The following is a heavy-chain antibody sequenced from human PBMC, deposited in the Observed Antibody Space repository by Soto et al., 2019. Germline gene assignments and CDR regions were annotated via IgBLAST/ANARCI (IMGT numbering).Heavy chain of an antibody. J-gene: IGHJ6*02. Sequence: APVKGCLKASGFSSNIYGISWVQQAPGPGLEWMGWISAYNGNTNYAQKLKGRLTMTTDTSTSTAYMELRRLISDDTAGYYCARDYYYDSSSYYNSRGMDVWGQGTTVTVSS. V-gene: IGHV1-18*04. CDR3: ARDYYYDSSSYYNSRGMDV. CDR1: GFSSNIYG. D-gene: IGHD3-22*01. CDR2: ISAYNGNT.